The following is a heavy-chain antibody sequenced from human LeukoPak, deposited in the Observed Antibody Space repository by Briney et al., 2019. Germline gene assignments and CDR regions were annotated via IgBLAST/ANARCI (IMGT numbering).Heavy chain of an antibody. CDR1: GFTFSSYG. V-gene: IGHV3-30*03. CDR3: APRDDY. J-gene: IGHJ4*02. Sequence: GSLRLSCAASGFTFSSYGMHWVRQAPGKGLEWVAVISYDGSNKYYADSVKGRFTISRDNSKNTLYLQMNSLRAEDTAVYYCAPRDDYWGQGTLVTVSS. CDR2: ISYDGSNK.